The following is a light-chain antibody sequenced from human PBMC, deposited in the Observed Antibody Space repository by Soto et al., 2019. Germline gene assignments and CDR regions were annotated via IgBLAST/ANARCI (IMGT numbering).Light chain of an antibody. V-gene: IGKV2-28*01. CDR1: QTLLHSNGYTY. CDR3: MQGLRPMYT. CDR2: LGS. Sequence: IALTQSPLSLSVTPGEPASISCRSSQTLLHSNGYTYLNWYLQKPGQSPQLLIYLGSNRASGVPDRFSGGGSDTDFTLKINRVQAEDVGVFYCMQGLRPMYTFGQGTKLEIK. J-gene: IGKJ2*01.